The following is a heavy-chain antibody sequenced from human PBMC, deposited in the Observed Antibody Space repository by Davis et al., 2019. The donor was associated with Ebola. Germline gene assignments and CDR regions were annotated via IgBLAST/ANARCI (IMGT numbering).Heavy chain of an antibody. CDR1: GFTFSSYA. J-gene: IGHJ4*02. V-gene: IGHV3-23*01. D-gene: IGHD3-3*01. CDR2: ISGSGGST. CDR3: ARVGFRDYDFWSGPLTY. Sequence: GESLKIPCAASGFTFSSYAMSWVRQAPGKGLEWVSAISGSGGSTYYADSVKGRFTISRDNAKNSLYLQMNSLRDEDTAVYYCARVGFRDYDFWSGPLTYWGQGTLVTVSS.